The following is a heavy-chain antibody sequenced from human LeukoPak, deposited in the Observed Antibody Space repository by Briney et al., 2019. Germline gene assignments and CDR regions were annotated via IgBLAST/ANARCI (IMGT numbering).Heavy chain of an antibody. CDR3: AKELVDSSSWSTDY. D-gene: IGHD6-13*01. V-gene: IGHV3-30*04. CDR1: GFTFSSYA. Sequence: GGSLRLSCAASGFTFSSYAMHWVCQAPGKGLEWVAVVSYDGSNKYYADSVKGRFTISRDNSKNTLYLQMSSLRADDTAVYYCAKELVDSSSWSTDYWGQGTLVTVSS. CDR2: VSYDGSNK. J-gene: IGHJ4*02.